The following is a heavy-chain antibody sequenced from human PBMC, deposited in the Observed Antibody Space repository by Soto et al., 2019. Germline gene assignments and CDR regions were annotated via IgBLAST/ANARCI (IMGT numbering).Heavy chain of an antibody. D-gene: IGHD3-10*01. CDR1: GFSVSGNY. V-gene: IGHV3-53*01. CDR3: ARSMMVRGVPFDL. CDR2: IYSGGSR. J-gene: IGHJ4*02. Sequence: EVQLVESGGGLIQPGGSLRLSCEVSGFSVSGNYMSWVRQAPGKGLDWVSVIYSGGSRYYADSVRGRFTISRDESQNTLYLQMNSLRAEDTAVYYCARSMMVRGVPFDLWGRGSLVSVSS.